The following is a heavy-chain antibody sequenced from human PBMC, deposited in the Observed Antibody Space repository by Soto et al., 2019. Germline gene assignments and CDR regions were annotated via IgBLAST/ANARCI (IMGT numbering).Heavy chain of an antibody. CDR1: GFTISSAW. CDR3: TTGSVEGY. Sequence: EVQLVESGGGLVKPGESLRLSCAVSGFTISSAWMNWVRQAPGKGLEWVGRIKTETQGETTDYAAPVKGRFTISRDDSENTLSLQMNSLKIEDTAVYYCTTGSVEGYWGQGTLVTVSS. V-gene: IGHV3-15*07. D-gene: IGHD1-26*01. J-gene: IGHJ4*02. CDR2: IKTETQGETT.